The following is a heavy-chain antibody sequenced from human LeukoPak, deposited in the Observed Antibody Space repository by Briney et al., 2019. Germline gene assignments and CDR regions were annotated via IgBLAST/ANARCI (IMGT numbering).Heavy chain of an antibody. V-gene: IGHV3-33*01. CDR1: GFTFSSYG. CDR2: IWYDGSNK. J-gene: IGHJ3*02. D-gene: IGHD1-14*01. CDR3: ARDSRRGDAFDI. Sequence: GSLRLSCAASGFTFSSYGMHWVRQAPGKGLEWVAVIWYDGSNKYYADSVKGRFTISRDNSKNTLYLQMNSLRAEDTAVYYCARDSRRGDAFDIWGQGTMVTVSS.